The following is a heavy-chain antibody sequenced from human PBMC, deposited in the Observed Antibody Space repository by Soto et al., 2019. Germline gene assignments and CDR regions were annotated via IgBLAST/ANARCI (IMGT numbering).Heavy chain of an antibody. CDR3: ARVGVFRFFDWLSFDL. CDR2: IISDGSST. Sequence: PGGSLRLSCAASGFTFSNYWMHWVRQAPGKGLVWISRIISDGSSTEYADSVKGRFTISRDNAKNTLYLQMNSLRAEDTAVYYCARVGVFRFFDWLSFDLWGQGTLVTVSS. CDR1: GFTFSNYW. D-gene: IGHD3-9*01. J-gene: IGHJ4*02. V-gene: IGHV3-74*03.